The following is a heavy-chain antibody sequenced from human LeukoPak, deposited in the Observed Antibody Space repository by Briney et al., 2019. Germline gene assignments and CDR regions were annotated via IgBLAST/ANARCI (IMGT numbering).Heavy chain of an antibody. J-gene: IGHJ6*01. Sequence: PGGSLRLSCAASGFTFSSYAMHWVRQAPGKGLEWVAVISYDGSNKYYADSVKGRFTISRDNSKNTLYLQMNSLRAEDTAVYYCXRDILRRYCSGGSCXSXXYGMDV. V-gene: IGHV3-30-3*01. CDR2: ISYDGSNK. CDR3: XRDILRRYCSGGSCXSXXYGMDV. D-gene: IGHD2-15*01. CDR1: GFTFSSYA.